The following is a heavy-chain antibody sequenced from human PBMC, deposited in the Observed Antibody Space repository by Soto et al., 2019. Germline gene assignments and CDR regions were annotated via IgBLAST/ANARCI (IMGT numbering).Heavy chain of an antibody. CDR1: GYTFSDHD. J-gene: IGHJ4*02. V-gene: IGHV1-8*01. CDR2: MNANSGDT. D-gene: IGHD1-1*01. Sequence: QVQLVQSGAEVKKPGASVKVSCKASGYTFSDHDINWVRQASGQGPEWLGWMNANSGDTGYAQNFQARVPMTRHTSKRTAYMELSSLRSEDTAVYYCARVGGNWNDDYFDYWGQGTLVTVSS. CDR3: ARVGGNWNDDYFDY.